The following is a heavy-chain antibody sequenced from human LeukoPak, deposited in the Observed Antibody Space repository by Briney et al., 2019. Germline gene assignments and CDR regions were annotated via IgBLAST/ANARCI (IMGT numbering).Heavy chain of an antibody. CDR3: ARAFYSYFDY. Sequence: GGSLRLSCAASGLNFRSSWMSWIRQAPGKGLERVANINQDGSEKYYVDSVKGRFTISRDNAKNSLYLQMNSLRVEVTAVYYCARAFYSYFDYWDQGTLVVVST. CDR1: GLNFRSSW. CDR2: INQDGSEK. V-gene: IGHV3-7*03. D-gene: IGHD2/OR15-2a*01. J-gene: IGHJ4*02.